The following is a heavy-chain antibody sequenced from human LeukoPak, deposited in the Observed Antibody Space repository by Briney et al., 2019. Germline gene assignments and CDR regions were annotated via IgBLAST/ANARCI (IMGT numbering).Heavy chain of an antibody. CDR2: ITWNSGTI. Sequence: GGSLRLSCAASGFTFDDYAMHWVRQAPGKGLEWVSGITWNSGTIGYADSVKGRFTISRDNAKNSLHLQMNSLRGEDTAFYYCAKGVGSGSYRRFDNWGQGTLVTVSS. D-gene: IGHD1-26*01. J-gene: IGHJ4*02. V-gene: IGHV3-9*01. CDR3: AKGVGSGSYRRFDN. CDR1: GFTFDDYA.